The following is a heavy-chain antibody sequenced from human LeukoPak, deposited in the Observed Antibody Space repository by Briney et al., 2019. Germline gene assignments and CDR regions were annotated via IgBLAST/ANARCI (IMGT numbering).Heavy chain of an antibody. V-gene: IGHV3-74*01. CDR3: ARGLITMVRGVMGNYYGMDV. Sequence: GGSLRLSCAASGFTFSSYWMQWVRQGPGKGLVWVSRIKSDGTGTTYADSVKGRFTISRDNAKNSLYLQMNSLRAEDTAVYYCARGLITMVRGVMGNYYGMDVWGQGTTVTVSS. J-gene: IGHJ6*02. D-gene: IGHD3-10*01. CDR2: IKSDGTGT. CDR1: GFTFSSYW.